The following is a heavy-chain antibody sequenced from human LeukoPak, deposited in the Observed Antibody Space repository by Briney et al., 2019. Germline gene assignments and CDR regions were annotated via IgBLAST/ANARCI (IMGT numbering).Heavy chain of an antibody. CDR1: GGSFSGYY. Sequence: PSENLSLTYDLYGGSFSGYYWSWIRQPPGKGLEWIWEINHSRSTNSKPSLKRRVTISVDTSKNQFALKLSFGTAADTAVYYCARRKGLRYCSSTSCGRGPAVFDYWGQGTLVTVSS. J-gene: IGHJ4*02. D-gene: IGHD2-2*01. CDR2: INHSRST. V-gene: IGHV4-34*01. CDR3: ARRKGLRYCSSTSCGRGPAVFDY.